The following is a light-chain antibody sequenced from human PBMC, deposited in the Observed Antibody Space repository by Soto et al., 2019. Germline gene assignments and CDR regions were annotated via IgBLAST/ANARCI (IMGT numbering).Light chain of an antibody. CDR3: QQYNNWPVT. Sequence: EIVMTQSPATLSVSPGERATLSCRASQSVSSNLAWYQQKPGQAPRLLIYGASTRATGIPARFSGSGSGTEITLTISSLQSEDFAIYYWQQYNNWPVTFGQGTKVEIK. V-gene: IGKV3-15*01. CDR2: GAS. CDR1: QSVSSN. J-gene: IGKJ1*01.